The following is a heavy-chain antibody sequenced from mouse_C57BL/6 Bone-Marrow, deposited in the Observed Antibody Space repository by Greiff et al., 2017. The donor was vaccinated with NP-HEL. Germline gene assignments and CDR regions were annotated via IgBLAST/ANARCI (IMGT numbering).Heavy chain of an antibody. CDR3: ARKLRTMDY. D-gene: IGHD1-1*01. CDR2: INPNNGGT. CDR1: GYTFTDYN. Sequence: VQLKESGPELVKPGASVKMSCKASGYTFTDYNMHWVKQSHGKSLEWIGYINPNNGGTSYNQKFKGKATLTVNKSSSTAYMELRSLTSEDSAVYYCARKLRTMDYWGQGTSVTVSS. V-gene: IGHV1-22*01. J-gene: IGHJ4*01.